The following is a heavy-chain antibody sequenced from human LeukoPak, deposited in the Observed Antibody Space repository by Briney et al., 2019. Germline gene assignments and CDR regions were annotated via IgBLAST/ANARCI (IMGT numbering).Heavy chain of an antibody. CDR3: AKKRVTIKYPFDL. CDR2: LSASGYYT. J-gene: IGHJ4*02. CDR1: GRTFSNYY. V-gene: IGHV3-23*01. D-gene: IGHD5-24*01. Sequence: GGSLRLSCAGSGRTFSNYYMGWLRQAPGKGLEWVAALSASGYYTEYADSVKGRFTISRDTSQNTLIVKMNSLRGEDTALYYCAKKRVTIKYPFDLGGQGTRHTVSS.